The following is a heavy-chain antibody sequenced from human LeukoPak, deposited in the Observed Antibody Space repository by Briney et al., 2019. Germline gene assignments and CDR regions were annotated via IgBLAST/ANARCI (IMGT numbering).Heavy chain of an antibody. Sequence: GGSLRLSCAASGFLFSNYEMHWVRQAPGKGLVWVSRVNSDGRFTKYADSVKGRFTISRDNAKNTLYLQMNSLRAEDTAMYYCVRSDWFDNWGQGTLVTVSS. CDR2: VNSDGRFT. J-gene: IGHJ5*02. CDR3: VRSDWFDN. CDR1: GFLFSNYE. V-gene: IGHV3-74*03.